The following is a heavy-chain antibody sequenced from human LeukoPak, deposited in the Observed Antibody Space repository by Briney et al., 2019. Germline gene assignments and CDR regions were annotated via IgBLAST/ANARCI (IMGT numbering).Heavy chain of an antibody. D-gene: IGHD3-16*01. J-gene: IGHJ4*02. V-gene: IGHV1-69*04. Sequence: ASVKVSCKASGGTFSSYAISWVRQAPGQGLEWMGRIIPILGIADYAQKFQGRVTITADKSTSTAYMELSSLRSEDTAVYYCARGGEYFDYWGQGTLVTVSS. CDR3: ARGGEYFDY. CDR1: GGTFSSYA. CDR2: IIPILGIA.